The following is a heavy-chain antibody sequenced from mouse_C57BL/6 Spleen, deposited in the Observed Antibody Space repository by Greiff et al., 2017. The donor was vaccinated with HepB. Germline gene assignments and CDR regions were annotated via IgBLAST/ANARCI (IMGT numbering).Heavy chain of an antibody. CDR3: ASSHYYGSSYGYFDV. J-gene: IGHJ1*03. Sequence: QVQLQQSGPELVKPGASVKISCKASGYAFSSSWMNWVKQRPGKGLEWIGRIYPGDGDTNYNGKFKGKATLTADKSSSTAYMQLSSLTSEDSAVYCCASSHYYGSSYGYFDVWGTGTTVTVSS. CDR1: GYAFSSSW. CDR2: IYPGDGDT. V-gene: IGHV1-82*01. D-gene: IGHD1-1*01.